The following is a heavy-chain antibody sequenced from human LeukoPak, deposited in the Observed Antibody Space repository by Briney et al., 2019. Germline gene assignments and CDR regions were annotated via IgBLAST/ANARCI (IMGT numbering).Heavy chain of an antibody. V-gene: IGHV3-7*01. D-gene: IGHD7-27*01. CDR2: IKEDGSEK. Sequence: GGSLRLYCAASGFTFSNYWMSWVRQTPGKGLEWVANIKEDGSEKYYVDSVKGRFTISRDNARNSLYLQMNSLRAEDTAVYYCASGRPLGYWGQGTLVTVSS. CDR1: GFTFSNYW. J-gene: IGHJ4*02. CDR3: ASGRPLGY.